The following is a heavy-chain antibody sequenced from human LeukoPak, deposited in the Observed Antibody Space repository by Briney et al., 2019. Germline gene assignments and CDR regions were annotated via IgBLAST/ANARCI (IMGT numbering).Heavy chain of an antibody. CDR2: IGRKTNGGTT. CDR3: TRSRDYYGSGMNL. Sequence: PGGSLRLSCTASGFTFDDYAVNWVRQAPGKGLEWVGFIGRKTNGGTTEYAASVKGRFTISRDDSESIAYLQMNSLRTEDTAVYYCTRSRDYYGSGMNLWGRGTLVTVSS. V-gene: IGHV3-49*04. J-gene: IGHJ2*01. CDR1: GFTFDDYA. D-gene: IGHD3-10*01.